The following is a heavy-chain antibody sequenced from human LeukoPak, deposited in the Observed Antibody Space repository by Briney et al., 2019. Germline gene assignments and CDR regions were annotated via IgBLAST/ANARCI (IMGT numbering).Heavy chain of an antibody. CDR3: ARGPWLDV. J-gene: IGHJ6*04. CDR1: GYTFTGNY. V-gene: IGHV1-2*06. D-gene: IGHD3-22*01. Sequence: ASVKVSCKASGYTFTGNYMHWVRQAPGQGLEWMGRINPSSGGTNYAQKFQGRVSMTTDTSISTGYMELRRLRSDDTAVYYCARGPWLDVWGKGTTVTVSS. CDR2: INPSSGGT.